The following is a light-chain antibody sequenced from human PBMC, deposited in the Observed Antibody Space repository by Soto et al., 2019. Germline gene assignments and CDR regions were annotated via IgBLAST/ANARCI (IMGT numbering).Light chain of an antibody. CDR2: DVS. V-gene: IGLV2-14*01. CDR3: SSYTSSSTRV. J-gene: IGLJ1*01. Sequence: QSALTQPASVSGSPGQSITISCTGTSSDVGGYNYVSWYQQHPGKAPKVMIYDVSNRPSGVSNRFSVSKSGNTASLTISGLQAEDEADYYCSSYTSSSTRVFGTGTKLTVL. CDR1: SSDVGGYNY.